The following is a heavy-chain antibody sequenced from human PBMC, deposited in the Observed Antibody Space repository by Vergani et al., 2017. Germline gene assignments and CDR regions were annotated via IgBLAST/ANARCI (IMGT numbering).Heavy chain of an antibody. CDR2: IYTSGST. J-gene: IGHJ6*02. Sequence: QVQLQESGPGLVKPSQTLSLTCTVSGGSISSGSYYWSWIRQPAGKGLEWIGRIYTSGSTNYNPSLKSRVTISVDTSKNQFSLKLSSVTAADTAVYYCARDSELDXYDSSGYPYYYYYGMDVWGQGTTVTVSS. D-gene: IGHD3-22*01. CDR1: GGSISSGSYY. CDR3: ARDSELDXYDSSGYPYYYYYGMDV. V-gene: IGHV4-61*02.